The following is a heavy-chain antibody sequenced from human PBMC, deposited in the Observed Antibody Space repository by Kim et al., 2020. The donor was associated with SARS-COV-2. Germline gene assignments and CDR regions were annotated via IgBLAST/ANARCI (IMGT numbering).Heavy chain of an antibody. CDR2: IIPIFGTA. Sequence: SVKVSCKASGGTFSSYAISWVRQAPGQGLEWMGGIIPIFGTANYAQKFQGRVTITADESTSTAYMELSSLRSEDTAVYYCARDIARMPQKVAVATDYFDYWGQGTLVTVSS. CDR3: ARDIARMPQKVAVATDYFDY. CDR1: GGTFSSYA. V-gene: IGHV1-69*13. D-gene: IGHD6-19*01. J-gene: IGHJ4*02.